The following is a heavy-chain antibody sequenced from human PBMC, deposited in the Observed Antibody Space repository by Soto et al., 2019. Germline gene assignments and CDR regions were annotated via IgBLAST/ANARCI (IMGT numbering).Heavy chain of an antibody. Sequence: LRLSCGASGLIFSDYTINCVLQAPGKGLEWVSSVSRRSENLLYADSVKGRFTISRDNAKNSVSLQMNSLRAEDTALYYCALMLYTEEGVGLDVWGQGTTVTVSS. J-gene: IGHJ6*02. V-gene: IGHV3-21*01. CDR3: ALMLYTEEGVGLDV. CDR2: VSRRSENL. CDR1: GLIFSDYT. D-gene: IGHD2-8*01.